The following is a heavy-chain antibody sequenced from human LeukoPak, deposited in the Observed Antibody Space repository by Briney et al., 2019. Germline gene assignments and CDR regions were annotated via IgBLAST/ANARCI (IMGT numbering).Heavy chain of an antibody. V-gene: IGHV4-39*01. CDR1: GGSISSSSYY. CDR2: IYYSGST. Sequence: SETLSLTCTVSGGSISSSSYYWGWIRQPPGKGLEWIGSIYYSGSTYYNPSLKSRVTISVDTSKNQFSLKLSSVTAADTAVYYCARQVAVAVDAFDIWGQGTMVTVSS. D-gene: IGHD6-19*01. CDR3: ARQVAVAVDAFDI. J-gene: IGHJ3*02.